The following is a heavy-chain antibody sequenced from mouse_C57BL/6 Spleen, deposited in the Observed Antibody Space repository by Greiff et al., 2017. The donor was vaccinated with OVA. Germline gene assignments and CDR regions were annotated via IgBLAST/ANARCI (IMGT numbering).Heavy chain of an antibody. D-gene: IGHD1-1*01. V-gene: IGHV5-16*01. CDR3: ARGGSPYWYFDV. CDR2: INYDGSST. J-gene: IGHJ1*03. CDR1: GFTFSDYY. Sequence: EVMLVESEGGLVQPGSSMKLSCTASGFTFSDYYMAWVRQVPEKGLEWVANINYDGSSTYYLDSLKSRFIISRDNAKNILYLQMSSLKSEDTATYYCARGGSPYWYFDVWGTGTTVTVSS.